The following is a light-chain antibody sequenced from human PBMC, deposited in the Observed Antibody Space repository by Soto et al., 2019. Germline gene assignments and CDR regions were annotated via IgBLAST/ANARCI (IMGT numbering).Light chain of an antibody. J-gene: IGLJ1*01. CDR2: EVS. Sequence: QSVLTHPASVSGSPGQSITISCTGASSDVGDYNYVSWYQQNPGKAPKLMVYEVSNRPSGVSDRFSGSKSGNTASLTISGLQTEDEADYYCSSYSSNTSLRYVFGTGTKVTVL. V-gene: IGLV2-14*01. CDR3: SSYSSNTSLRYV. CDR1: SSDVGDYNY.